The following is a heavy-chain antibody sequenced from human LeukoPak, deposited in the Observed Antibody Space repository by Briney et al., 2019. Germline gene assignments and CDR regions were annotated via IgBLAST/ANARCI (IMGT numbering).Heavy chain of an antibody. CDR1: GYSFTTYW. J-gene: IGHJ4*02. Sequence: GESLKISCKGSGYSFTTYWIGWVRQMPGRGLEWMGIISPDDSEIRYSPSFRGQVTISADKSISTAYLQWSRLKASDTAIYYCARHEGSGSYYSYWGQGTLVIVSS. V-gene: IGHV5-51*01. CDR3: ARHEGSGSYYSY. D-gene: IGHD1-26*01. CDR2: ISPDDSEI.